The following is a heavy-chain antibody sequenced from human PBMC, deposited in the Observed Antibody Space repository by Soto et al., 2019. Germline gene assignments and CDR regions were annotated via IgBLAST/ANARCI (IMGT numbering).Heavy chain of an antibody. D-gene: IGHD3-22*01. CDR2: ISYDGSNK. CDR3: ARDMAYDSSGWGAFDI. J-gene: IGHJ3*02. CDR1: GFTFSSYA. Sequence: QVQLVESGGGVVQPGRSLRLSCAASGFTFSSYAMHWVRQAPGKGLEWVAVISYDGSNKYYADSVKGRFTISRDNSKNTLYLQMNSLRAEDTAVYYCARDMAYDSSGWGAFDIWGQGTMVTVSS. V-gene: IGHV3-30-3*01.